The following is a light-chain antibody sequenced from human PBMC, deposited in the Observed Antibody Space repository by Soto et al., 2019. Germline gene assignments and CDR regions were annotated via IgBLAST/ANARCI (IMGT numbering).Light chain of an antibody. J-gene: IGLJ1*01. Sequence: QSALTQPASVSGSPGQSITISCTGTSSDVGSYIYVSWYQHHPGKAPKLMIYDVSNRPSGVSNRFSGSKSGNTASLTISGLQAEDEAEYYCVSYTNFSSYVFGTGTKVTVL. CDR2: DVS. CDR1: SSDVGSYIY. V-gene: IGLV2-14*01. CDR3: VSYTNFSSYV.